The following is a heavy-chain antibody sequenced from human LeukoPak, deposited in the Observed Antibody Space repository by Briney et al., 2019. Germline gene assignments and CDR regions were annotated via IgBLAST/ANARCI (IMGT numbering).Heavy chain of an antibody. D-gene: IGHD4-17*01. CDR3: AKHRAQSTTTVNYNWFDP. CDR1: GFTFSSYG. Sequence: RGSLRLSCAASGFTFSSYGMHWVRQAPGKGLEWVTFIRYDGTNKYYADSVKGRFTISRDNSKNTLYLQMNSLRAEDTAVYYCAKHRAQSTTTVNYNWFDPWGQGTLVTVSS. J-gene: IGHJ5*02. CDR2: IRYDGTNK. V-gene: IGHV3-30*02.